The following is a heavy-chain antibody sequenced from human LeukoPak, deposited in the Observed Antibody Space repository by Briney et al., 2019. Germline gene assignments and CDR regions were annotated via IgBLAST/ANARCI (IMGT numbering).Heavy chain of an antibody. CDR3: ARDSRVVPAAVPFDY. Sequence: ASVKVSCKASGFTFTSSAMQWVRQARGQRLEWIGWIVVGSGNTNYAQKFQERVTITRDMSTSTAYMELRSLRSDDTAVYYCARDSRVVPAAVPFDYWGQGTLVTVSS. CDR1: GFTFTSSA. V-gene: IGHV1-58*02. D-gene: IGHD2-2*02. CDR2: IVVGSGNT. J-gene: IGHJ4*02.